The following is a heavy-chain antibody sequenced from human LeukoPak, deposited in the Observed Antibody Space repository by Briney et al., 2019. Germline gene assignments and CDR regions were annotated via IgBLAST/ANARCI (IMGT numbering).Heavy chain of an antibody. CDR3: ARGRTGYHLLTTKKDYSYYYMDV. D-gene: IGHD2-2*01. J-gene: IGHJ6*03. CDR1: GGSFSGYY. Sequence: SETLSLTCAVYGGSFSGYYWSWIRQPPGKGLEWIGEINHSGSTNYNPSLKSRVTISVDTSKKQFSLKLSSVTAADTAVYYCARGRTGYHLLTTKKDYSYYYMDVWDKGTTVTVSS. V-gene: IGHV4-34*01. CDR2: INHSGST.